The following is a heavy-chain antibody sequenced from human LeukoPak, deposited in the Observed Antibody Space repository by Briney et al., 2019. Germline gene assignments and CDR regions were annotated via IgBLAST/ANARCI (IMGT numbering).Heavy chain of an antibody. J-gene: IGHJ5*02. CDR2: FYYSGNT. CDR3: ARVRGAGGMWIDP. V-gene: IGHV4-31*03. D-gene: IGHD6-13*01. Sequence: SETLSLTCTVSGDSISSGGYFWGWIRQPPGKGLEWIGHFYYSGNTYYNPSLNSRVTISLDTSKNQFSLTVNSVTAADTAVYYCARVRGAGGMWIDPWGQGTLVTVSS. CDR1: GDSISSGGYF.